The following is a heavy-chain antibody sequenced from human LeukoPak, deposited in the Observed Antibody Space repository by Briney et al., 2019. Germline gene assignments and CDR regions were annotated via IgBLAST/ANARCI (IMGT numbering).Heavy chain of an antibody. D-gene: IGHD2-8*02. CDR1: GYTFTSHY. J-gene: IGHJ4*02. CDR3: ARSPITNIWYYFDY. Sequence: ASMKISCKASGYTFTSHYVHWVRQAPGQGPEWMGMINPSGGSTSYSQKFQGRVTMTRDTSTTTLYMDLSSLRSEDTAVYYCARSPITNIWYYFDYWGQGPLVTVSS. V-gene: IGHV1-46*01. CDR2: INPSGGST.